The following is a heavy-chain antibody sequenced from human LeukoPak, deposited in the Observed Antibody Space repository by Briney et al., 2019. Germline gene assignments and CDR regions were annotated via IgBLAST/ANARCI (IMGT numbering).Heavy chain of an antibody. D-gene: IGHD6-6*01. V-gene: IGHV1-69*13. J-gene: IGHJ4*02. CDR2: IIPIFGTA. CDR1: GGTFSSYA. CDR3: ASSPYHSYSSFMLEGKGSPLFFGY. Sequence: ASVKVSCKASGGTFSSYAISWVRQAPGQGLEWMGGIIPIFGTANYAQKFQGRVTITADESTSTAYMELSSLRSEDTAVYYCASSPYHSYSSFMLEGKGSPLFFGYWGQGTLVTVSS.